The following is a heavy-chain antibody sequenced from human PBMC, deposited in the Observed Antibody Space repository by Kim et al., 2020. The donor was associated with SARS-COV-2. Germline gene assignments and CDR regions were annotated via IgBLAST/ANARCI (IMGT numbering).Heavy chain of an antibody. CDR1: GYTFTNYD. CDR2: MNPNSGVA. CDR3: VRGYDYYYGMDV. V-gene: IGHV1-8*01. Sequence: ASVKVSCKASGYTFTNYDVNWVRQAAGQGLEYMGWMNPNSGVAHYVQNFQGRVTMTRDTAMTTAYMELSGLTSEDTAVYYCVRGYDYYYGMDVWGQGTTVTVPS. J-gene: IGHJ6*02.